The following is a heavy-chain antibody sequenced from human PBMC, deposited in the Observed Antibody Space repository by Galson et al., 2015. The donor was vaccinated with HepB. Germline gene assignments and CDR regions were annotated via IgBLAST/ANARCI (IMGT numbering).Heavy chain of an antibody. CDR1: GYTFINYG. CDR2: ISAYNGNT. J-gene: IGHJ6*03. CDR3: ARERLVVVPATYYYMDV. Sequence: SVKVSCKASGYTFINYGISWVRQAPGQGLEWMGWISAYNGNTNYAQKVQGRVTMTTDTSTTTAYMELRSLRSDDTAVYYCARERLVVVPATYYYMDVWGKGTAVTVSS. V-gene: IGHV1-18*01. D-gene: IGHD2-2*01.